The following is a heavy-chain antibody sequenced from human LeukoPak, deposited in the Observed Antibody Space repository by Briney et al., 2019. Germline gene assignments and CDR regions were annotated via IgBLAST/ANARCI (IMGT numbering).Heavy chain of an antibody. D-gene: IGHD4-11*01. V-gene: IGHV3-21*01. CDR3: ARDLEDYNNYGEMAI. CDR1: GFTFSSYS. J-gene: IGHJ4*02. Sequence: GGSLRLSCAASGFTFSSYSMNWVRQAPGKGLEWVSSISSSSSYIYYADSVKGRFTISRDNAKNSLYLQMNSLRAEDTAVYFCARDLEDYNNYGEMAIWGQGTLVTVSS. CDR2: ISSSSSYI.